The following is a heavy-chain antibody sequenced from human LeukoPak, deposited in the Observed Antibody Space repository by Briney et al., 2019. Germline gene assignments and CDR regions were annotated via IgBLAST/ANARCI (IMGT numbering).Heavy chain of an antibody. Sequence: GGSLRLSCAASGFSFSSYWMHRVRQAPGKGLLWVSRINIDGRSASYAPSVTGRFTMSRDNAKNTVYLQMNSLRAEDTAVYYCAKSHDSSGSDYWGQGTLVTVSS. CDR1: GFSFSSYW. CDR2: INIDGRSA. J-gene: IGHJ4*02. V-gene: IGHV3-74*01. D-gene: IGHD3-22*01. CDR3: AKSHDSSGSDY.